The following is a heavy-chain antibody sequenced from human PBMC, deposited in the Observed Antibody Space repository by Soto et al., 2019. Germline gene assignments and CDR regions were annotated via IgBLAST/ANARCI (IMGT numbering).Heavy chain of an antibody. J-gene: IGHJ6*03. CDR1: GYTFTGYY. D-gene: IGHD6-6*01. CDR2: INPNSGGT. CDR3: ARESIAALYYMDV. Sequence: ASVKVSCKASGYTFTGYYMHWVRQAPGQGLEWMGWINPNSGGTNYAQKFQGWVTMTRDTSISTAYMELSRLRSDDMAVYYCARESIAALYYMDVWGKGTTVTVSS. V-gene: IGHV1-2*04.